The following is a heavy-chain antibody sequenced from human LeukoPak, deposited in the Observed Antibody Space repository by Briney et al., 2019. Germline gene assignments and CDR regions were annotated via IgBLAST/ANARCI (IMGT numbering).Heavy chain of an antibody. J-gene: IGHJ4*02. Sequence: SETLSLTCTVFGGSISSYYWSWIRQPPGKGLEWIGYIYYSGTTNYNPSLKSRVTISVDTSKNQFSLKLSSVTAADTAVYYCARGGSGWYAPHFDYWGQGTLSPSPQ. CDR1: GGSISSYY. CDR3: ARGGSGWYAPHFDY. V-gene: IGHV4-59*08. D-gene: IGHD6-19*01. CDR2: IYYSGTT.